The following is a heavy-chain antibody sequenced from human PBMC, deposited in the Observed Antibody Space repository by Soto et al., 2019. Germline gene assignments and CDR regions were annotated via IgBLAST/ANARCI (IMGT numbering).Heavy chain of an antibody. D-gene: IGHD2-21*01. CDR2: IYYSGST. CDR3: ARDLLGYHYGMDV. J-gene: IGHJ6*02. Sequence: SETLSLTCTVSGGSISSGGYYWSWIRQHPGKGLEWIGYIYYSGSTYYNPSLKSRVTISVDTSKNQFSLKLSSVTAADTAVYYCARDLLGYHYGMDVWGQGTTVTVSS. CDR1: GGSISSGGYY. V-gene: IGHV4-31*03.